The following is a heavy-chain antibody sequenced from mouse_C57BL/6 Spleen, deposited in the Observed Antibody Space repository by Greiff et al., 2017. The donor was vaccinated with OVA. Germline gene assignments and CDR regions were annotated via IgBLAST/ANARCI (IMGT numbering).Heavy chain of an antibody. CDR2: IDPENGDT. J-gene: IGHJ1*03. CDR3: TTGSNPYWYFDV. Sequence: VQLKQSGAELVRPGASVKLSCTASGFNINDDYMHWVKQRPEQGLEWIGWIDPENGDTEYASKFQGKATITADTSSNTAYLQLSSLTSEDTAVYYCTTGSNPYWYFDVWGTGTTVTVSS. D-gene: IGHD2-5*01. V-gene: IGHV14-4*01. CDR1: GFNINDDY.